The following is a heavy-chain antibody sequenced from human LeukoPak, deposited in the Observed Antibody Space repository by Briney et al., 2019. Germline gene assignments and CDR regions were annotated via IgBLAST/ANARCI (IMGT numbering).Heavy chain of an antibody. CDR1: GYTFTGYY. CDR2: INPNSGGT. Sequence: ASVKVSCKASGYTFTGYYMQWVRQAPRQGLEWMGWINPNSGGTNDAQKFQGRVTMTRDTSSSTAYMELSRLRADDTAVYYCVRDFSSGYSGAFDIWGQGTMVTVSS. CDR3: VRDFSSGYSGAFDI. J-gene: IGHJ3*02. V-gene: IGHV1-2*02. D-gene: IGHD3-22*01.